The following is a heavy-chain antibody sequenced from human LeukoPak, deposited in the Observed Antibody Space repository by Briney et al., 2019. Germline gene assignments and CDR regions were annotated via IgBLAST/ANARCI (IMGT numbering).Heavy chain of an antibody. Sequence: SETLSLTCTVSGGSISSSSYYWGWIRQPPGKGLEWIGSIYYSGSTYYNPSLKSRVTISVDTSKNQFSLKLSSVTAADTAVYYCAREGVMPPDYWGQGTLVTVSS. CDR3: AREGVMPPDY. D-gene: IGHD3-16*01. V-gene: IGHV4-39*07. CDR1: GGSISSSSYY. J-gene: IGHJ4*02. CDR2: IYYSGST.